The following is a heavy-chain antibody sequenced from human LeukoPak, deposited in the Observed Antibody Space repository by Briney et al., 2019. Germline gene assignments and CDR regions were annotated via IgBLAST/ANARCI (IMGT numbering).Heavy chain of an antibody. CDR3: ARDLGAQYGMDV. J-gene: IGHJ6*02. Sequence: GGSLRLSCAASGFTFSDYYMNWVRQAPGKGLEWVSSISSSSTIYYADSVKGRFTISRDNAKNSLYLQMNSLRAEDTAVYYCARDLGAQYGMDVWGQGTTVTVSS. CDR1: GFTFSDYY. V-gene: IGHV3-69-1*02. CDR2: ISSSSTI.